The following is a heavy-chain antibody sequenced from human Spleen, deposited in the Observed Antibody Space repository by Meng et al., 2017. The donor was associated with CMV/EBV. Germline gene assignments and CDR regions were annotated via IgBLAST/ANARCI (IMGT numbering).Heavy chain of an antibody. Sequence: SLRLACAVSGFTFSDNWIHWVRQAPGKGLVWVSRINSDGSSTSYADSVKGRFTVSRDNAKNTVYLQMNSPRAGDTAVYFCAILSGVWGQGTTVTVSS. CDR1: GFTFSDNW. J-gene: IGHJ6*02. CDR2: INSDGSST. D-gene: IGHD3-10*01. CDR3: AILSGV. V-gene: IGHV3-74*01.